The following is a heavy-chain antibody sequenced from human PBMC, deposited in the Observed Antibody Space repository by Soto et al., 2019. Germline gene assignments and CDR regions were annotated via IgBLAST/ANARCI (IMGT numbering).Heavy chain of an antibody. CDR1: GYTFTNYG. CDR3: ARGGSSWSAEYYQH. J-gene: IGHJ1*01. D-gene: IGHD6-13*01. Sequence: QVQIVQSGAEVKKPGASVKVSCKASGYTFTNYGINWVRQAPGQGPEWMGWISGYNGDTKYSQTLQGRVTMTTDTSKSTAYMELRSLRSDDTAVYYCARGGSSWSAEYYQHWGQGTLVIVSS. CDR2: ISGYNGDT. V-gene: IGHV1-18*04.